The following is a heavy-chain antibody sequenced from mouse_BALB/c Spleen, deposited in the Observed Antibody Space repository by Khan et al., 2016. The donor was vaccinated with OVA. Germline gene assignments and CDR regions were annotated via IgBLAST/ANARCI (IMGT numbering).Heavy chain of an antibody. CDR3: ARIKKIVATYFDD. D-gene: IGHD1-1*01. CDR2: TNPTNGRT. V-gene: IGHV1S81*02. Sequence: VQLQQSGAELVKAGASVKMSCKASGYTFTSYWMHWVKQRLGQGLEWFAETNPTNGRTYYNEKFKSKATLTVDKSSSTAYMLLSGPTFEDYAVYYCARIKKIVATYFDDWGQGTTLTVSS. CDR1: GYTFTSYW. J-gene: IGHJ2*01.